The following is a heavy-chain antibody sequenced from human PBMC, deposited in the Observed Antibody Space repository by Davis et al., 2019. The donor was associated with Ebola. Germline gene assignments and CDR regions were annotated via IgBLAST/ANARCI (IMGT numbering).Heavy chain of an antibody. CDR2: INSDGSST. V-gene: IGHV3-74*01. CDR1: GFTFSSYW. D-gene: IGHD2-2*01. Sequence: HTGGSLRLSCAASGFTFSSYWMHCVRQAPGKGLVWVSRINSDGSSTSYADSVKGRFTISRDNAKNSLFLQMNSLRDEDTAVYYCATAFSSLGVWGQGTTVTVSS. J-gene: IGHJ6*02. CDR3: ATAFSSLGV.